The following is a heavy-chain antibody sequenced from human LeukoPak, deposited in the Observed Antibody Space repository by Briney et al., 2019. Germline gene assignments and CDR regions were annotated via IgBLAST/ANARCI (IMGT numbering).Heavy chain of an antibody. CDR2: INPNSGGT. D-gene: IGHD1-26*01. V-gene: IGHV1-2*02. J-gene: IGHJ4*01. Sequence: VASVKVSCKASGYTFTDYYLHWVRQAPGQGLEWMGWINPNSGGTNYAQKFHGRVTMTRDTSITTAYMGLNRLRSDDTAVYFCARDPVGGTHYFDYWGQGNLVTVSS. CDR1: GYTFTDYY. CDR3: ARDPVGGTHYFDY.